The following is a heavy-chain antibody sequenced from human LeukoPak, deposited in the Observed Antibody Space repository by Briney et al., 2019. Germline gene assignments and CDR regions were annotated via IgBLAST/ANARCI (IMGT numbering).Heavy chain of an antibody. CDR1: GYSFTSYW. D-gene: IGHD6-13*01. Sequence: GESLKISCKGSGYSFTSYWIGWVRQMPGKGLEWMGIIYPGDSDTRYGPSFQGQVTISADKSISTAYLQWSSLKASDTAMYYCARAVSGYSSSWYYYMDVWGKGTTVTVSS. V-gene: IGHV5-51*01. CDR3: ARAVSGYSSSWYYYMDV. CDR2: IYPGDSDT. J-gene: IGHJ6*03.